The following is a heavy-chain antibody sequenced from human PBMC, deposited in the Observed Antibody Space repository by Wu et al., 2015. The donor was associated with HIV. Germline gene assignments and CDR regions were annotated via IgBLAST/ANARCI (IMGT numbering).Heavy chain of an antibody. J-gene: IGHJ1*01. CDR2: IDPEDGDI. D-gene: IGHD6-19*01. CDR1: GYTFIDYY. V-gene: IGHV1-69-2*01. Sequence: EVQLEQSGAEVKKPGATVKISCKVSGYTFIDYYMHWVRQAPGKGLEWMGLIDPEDGDIVYAEKFQGRLTITADRSTDTTYMELSSLTSEDTAMYFVQWGITGYSVAGTYFYHWGQGTLVTVSS. CDR3: QWGITGYSVAGTYFYH.